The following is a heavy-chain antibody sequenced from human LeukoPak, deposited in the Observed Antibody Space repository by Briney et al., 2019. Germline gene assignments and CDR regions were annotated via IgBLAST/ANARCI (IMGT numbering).Heavy chain of an antibody. CDR3: AATYGSVNYFYYYYGMAV. J-gene: IGHJ6*02. Sequence: SETLSLTCTVSGVSTSSDDYYWSWIRQSPGKGLEWIGYIYYGGGTYSGSTYYNPSLKSRVVISVDTSKNQFSLRLTSVTAADTAVYYCAATYGSVNYFYYYYGMAVWGQGTTVTVSS. D-gene: IGHD3-10*01. CDR2: IYYGGGTYSGST. CDR1: GVSTSSDDYY. V-gene: IGHV4-30-4*01.